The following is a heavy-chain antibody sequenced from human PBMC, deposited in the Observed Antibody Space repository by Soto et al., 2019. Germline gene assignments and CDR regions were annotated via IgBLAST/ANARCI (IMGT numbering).Heavy chain of an antibody. Sequence: QVQLVESGGGLVKPGGSLRLSCAASGFTFSDYYMSWIRQAPGKGLEWVSYISSSGSTIYYADSVKGRFTISRDKAQNALYLQINGLRAENTAVYSCACEGSESYYKRDFDICGRVTMVTVSS. CDR3: ACEGSESYYKRDFDI. V-gene: IGHV3-11*01. D-gene: IGHD3-10*01. CDR2: ISSSGSTI. J-gene: IGHJ3*02. CDR1: GFTFSDYY.